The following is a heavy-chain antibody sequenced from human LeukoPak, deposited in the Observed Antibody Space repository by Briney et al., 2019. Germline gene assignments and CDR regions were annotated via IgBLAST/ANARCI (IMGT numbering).Heavy chain of an antibody. D-gene: IGHD1-20*01. V-gene: IGHV3-43*02. Sequence: GGALRLSCAASGFKFDGFGMHWVRQAPGKGLEWVSLISDDGSKTYYADSVKGRFTISRDSSKNSLFSQMSSLSAEDTALYYCTKDGAFKWNDGGFFGSWGQGTLVIVSS. CDR3: TKDGAFKWNDGGFFGS. J-gene: IGHJ4*02. CDR2: ISDDGSKT. CDR1: GFKFDGFG.